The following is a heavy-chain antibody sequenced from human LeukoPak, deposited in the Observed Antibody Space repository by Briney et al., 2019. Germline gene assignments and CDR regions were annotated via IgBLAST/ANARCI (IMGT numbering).Heavy chain of an antibody. J-gene: IGHJ5*02. V-gene: IGHV4-31*03. CDR2: IYYSGST. Sequence: PSQTLSLTCTLSAGSTSTGGSYCSWPRQNPGKGLEWIGYIYYSGSTYYNPSLKSRVTISVDTSKNQFSLKLSSVTAADTAVYYCARDMAAAGDNWFDPWGQGTLVTVSS. CDR3: ARDMAAAGDNWFDP. CDR1: AGSTSTGGSY. D-gene: IGHD6-13*01.